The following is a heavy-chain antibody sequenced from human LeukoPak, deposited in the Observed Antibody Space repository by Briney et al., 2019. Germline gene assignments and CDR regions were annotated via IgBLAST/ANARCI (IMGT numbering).Heavy chain of an antibody. CDR3: AREGATGDFWSGYPDY. V-gene: IGHV3-30-3*01. Sequence: GRCLRLSCAASGFTFSSYAMHWVRQAPGKGLEWVAVISYDGSNKYYADSVKGRFTISRDNSKNTLYLQMNSLRAEDTAVYYCAREGATGDFWSGYPDYWGQGTLVTVSS. CDR2: ISYDGSNK. CDR1: GFTFSSYA. D-gene: IGHD3-3*01. J-gene: IGHJ4*02.